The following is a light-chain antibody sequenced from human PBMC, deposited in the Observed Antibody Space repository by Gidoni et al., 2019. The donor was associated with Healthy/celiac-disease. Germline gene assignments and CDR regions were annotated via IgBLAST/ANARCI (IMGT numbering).Light chain of an antibody. V-gene: IGLV2-14*01. CDR1: SSDVGGYNY. Sequence: QSALTQPASVSGSPGQSITISCTGTSSDVGGYNYVSWYQQHPGKAPKLMIYDVSNRPSGVSKRFSVSKSVNTASLTISGLQAEDEADYYCSSYTSSSTLGVFGGGTKLTVL. CDR2: DVS. CDR3: SSYTSSSTLGV. J-gene: IGLJ3*02.